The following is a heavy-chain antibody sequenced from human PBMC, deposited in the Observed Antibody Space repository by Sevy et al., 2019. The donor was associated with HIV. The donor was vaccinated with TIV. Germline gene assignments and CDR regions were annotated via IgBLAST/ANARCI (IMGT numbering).Heavy chain of an antibody. CDR3: AREGDDYSIHYYTDV. J-gene: IGHJ6*03. Sequence: ASVKVSCKASGGTFSSYAISWVRQAPGQGLEWMGGIIPIFGTANYAQKFQGRVTITADKSTSTAYMELSSLRSEDTAVYYCAREGDDYSIHYYTDVWGKGTTVTVSS. V-gene: IGHV1-69*06. CDR2: IIPIFGTA. CDR1: GGTFSSYA. D-gene: IGHD4-4*01.